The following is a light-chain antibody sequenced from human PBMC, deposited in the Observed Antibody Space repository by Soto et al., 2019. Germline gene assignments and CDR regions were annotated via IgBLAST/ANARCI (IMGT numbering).Light chain of an antibody. J-gene: IGKJ1*01. CDR2: EAS. CDR1: QSVGRW. CDR3: QQYNSFSWT. V-gene: IGKV1-5*03. Sequence: DIQMTQSPSTLYASVGDRVTITCRASQSVGRWLTWYQQKPGEAPKVVIYEASKLESGVPSRFSGSGSGTEFTFTISSLEPDDFATYYCQQYNSFSWTFGQGTKVEIK.